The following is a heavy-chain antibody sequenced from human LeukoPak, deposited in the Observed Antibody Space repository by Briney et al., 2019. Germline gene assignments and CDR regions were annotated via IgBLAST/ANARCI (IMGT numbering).Heavy chain of an antibody. V-gene: IGHV3-9*01. D-gene: IGHD3-3*01. J-gene: IGHJ6*02. CDR3: ARPIYYDFWSGYYSHYYGMDV. CDR1: GFTFDDYA. CDR2: ISWNSGSI. Sequence: GGSLRLSCAASGFTFDDYAMHWVRQAPGKGLEWVSGISWNSGSIGYADSVKGRFTISRDNAKNSLYLQMNSLRAEDTAVYYCARPIYYDFWSGYYSHYYGMDVWGQGTTVTVSS.